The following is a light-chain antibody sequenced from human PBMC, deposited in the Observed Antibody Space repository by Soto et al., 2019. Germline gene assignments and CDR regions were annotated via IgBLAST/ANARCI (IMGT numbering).Light chain of an antibody. CDR3: QQADSYPIT. J-gene: IGKJ5*01. V-gene: IGKV1-12*01. CDR2: GAF. Sequence: DIQMTQSPSSVSVSVGDRVTITCRASLDINRWLAWYQVRPGKPPKLLIAGAFVLQSGVPSRFSGGGYGTDFALTIDNLQPEDFATYYCQQADSYPITFGPGTRLEI. CDR1: LDINRW.